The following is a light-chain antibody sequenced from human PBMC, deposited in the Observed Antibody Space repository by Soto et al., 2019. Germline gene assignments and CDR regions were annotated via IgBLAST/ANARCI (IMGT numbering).Light chain of an antibody. CDR3: AAWDDSLNGPV. V-gene: IGLV1-44*01. CDR2: SNN. J-gene: IGLJ3*02. Sequence: QPVMTQPPSASGTPGRRVTMSCSGSSSNIGSNTVNWYQQLPGTAPKLLIYSNNQRPSGVPDRFSGSKSGTSASLAISGLQSEDEADYYCAAWDDSLNGPVFGGGTKLTVL. CDR1: SSNIGSNT.